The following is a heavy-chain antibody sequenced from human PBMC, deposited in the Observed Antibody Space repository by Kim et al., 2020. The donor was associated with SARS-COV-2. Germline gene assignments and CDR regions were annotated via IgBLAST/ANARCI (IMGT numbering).Heavy chain of an antibody. J-gene: IGHJ5*02. CDR2: IYYSGST. V-gene: IGHV4-39*01. D-gene: IGHD3-10*01. CDR3: ARGRKITMVRVDWFDP. Sequence: SETLSLTCTVSGGSISSSSYYWGWIRQPPGKGLEWIGSIYYSGSTYYNPSLKSRVTISVDTSKNQFSLKLSSVTAADTAVYYCARGRKITMVRVDWFDPWGQGTLVTVSS. CDR1: GGSISSSSYY.